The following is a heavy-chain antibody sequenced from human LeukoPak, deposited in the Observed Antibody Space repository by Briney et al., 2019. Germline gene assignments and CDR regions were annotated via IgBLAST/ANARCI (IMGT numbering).Heavy chain of an antibody. V-gene: IGHV3-23*01. CDR3: ARSRDGYNYIGDY. Sequence: PGGSLRLSCAASGFTFSSYAMSWVRQAPGKGLEWVSGITGSGSGTYYADSVKGRFTISRDNAKNTLYLQMNSLRAEDTAVYYCARSRDGYNYIGDYWGQGTLVTVSS. CDR1: GFTFSSYA. D-gene: IGHD5-24*01. CDR2: ITGSGSGT. J-gene: IGHJ4*02.